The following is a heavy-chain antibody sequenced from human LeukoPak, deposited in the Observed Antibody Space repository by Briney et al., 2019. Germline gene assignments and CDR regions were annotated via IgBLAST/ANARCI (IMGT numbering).Heavy chain of an antibody. Sequence: SETLSLTCTVSGGSISSYYWSWIRQPPGKGLEWIGYIYYSGSTNYNPSLKSRVTISVDTSKNQFSLKLSSVTAADPAVYYWGRGGGSGWYFLDYWGQGTLVTVSS. CDR2: IYYSGST. V-gene: IGHV4-59*01. CDR3: GRGGGSGWYFLDY. CDR1: GGSISSYY. D-gene: IGHD6-19*01. J-gene: IGHJ4*02.